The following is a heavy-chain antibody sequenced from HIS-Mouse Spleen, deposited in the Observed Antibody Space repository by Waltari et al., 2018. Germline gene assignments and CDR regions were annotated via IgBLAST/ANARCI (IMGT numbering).Heavy chain of an antibody. CDR3: ARVKT. CDR2: IYHSGRT. CDR1: GYSISSGYY. Sequence: QVQLQEAGLGLVQPSETLSLHCTVSGYSISSGYYWGWFRPPPGKGLDWIGSIYHSGRTYYNPSLKSRVTISVDTSTNQFSLKLSSVTAADTAGYYCARVKTWRQGTLVTVSS. J-gene: IGHJ5*02. V-gene: IGHV4-38-2*02.